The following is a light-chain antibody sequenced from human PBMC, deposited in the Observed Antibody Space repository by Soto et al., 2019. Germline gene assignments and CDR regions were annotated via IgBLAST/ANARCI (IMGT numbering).Light chain of an antibody. CDR2: DIS. J-gene: IGKJ4*01. Sequence: EIVLTQSPATLSLSPGERATLSCRASQSVSIYLAWYQQRPGQTPRLLIYDISTRAADIPARFSGSVFRTDYTLTISNLEPEDSAVYYCQQRFAWPNSFGGGTKVQI. CDR1: QSVSIY. CDR3: QQRFAWPNS. V-gene: IGKV3-11*01.